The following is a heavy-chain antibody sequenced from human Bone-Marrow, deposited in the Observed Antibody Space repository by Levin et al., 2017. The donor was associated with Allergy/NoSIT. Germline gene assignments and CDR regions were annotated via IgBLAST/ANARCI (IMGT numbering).Heavy chain of an antibody. V-gene: IGHV3-74*01. CDR2: INSDGIIT. CDR3: ARGQRWFDR. CDR1: EFTFGNDY. J-gene: IGHJ5*02. Sequence: PGESLKISCAASEFTFGNDYMNWVRQVPGQGLVWVARINSDGIITSYGDSVKGRFTISRDNAKNMVNLQMTSLRAEDTAVYYCARGQRWFDRWGQGTLVTVSS.